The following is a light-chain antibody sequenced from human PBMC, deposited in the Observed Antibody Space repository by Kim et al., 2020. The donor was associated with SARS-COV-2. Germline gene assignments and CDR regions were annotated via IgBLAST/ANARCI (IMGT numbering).Light chain of an antibody. CDR2: EVT. J-gene: IGLJ1*01. V-gene: IGLV2-8*01. Sequence: QSVTISCTGTSRDVGGYNFVSWYQQHPGKAPKLIIYEVTKRPSGVPDRFSGAKSGNTASLTVSGLQAEDEAVYYCSSYAGTSIYYVFGTGTKVTVL. CDR3: SSYAGTSIYYV. CDR1: SRDVGGYNF.